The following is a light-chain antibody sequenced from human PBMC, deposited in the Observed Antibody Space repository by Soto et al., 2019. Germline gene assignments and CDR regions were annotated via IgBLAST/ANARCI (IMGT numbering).Light chain of an antibody. V-gene: IGKV3-20*01. CDR1: QSVISTY. CDR2: GAS. CDR3: QQYGSSPIT. Sequence: EIVLTQSPGTLSLSPGERATLSCRASQSVISTYLAWYQQTPGQAPRLLIYGASSRATGIPDRFSGSWSGTDFTLTISRLEPEDFAVYYCQQYGSSPITFGQGTRLEIK. J-gene: IGKJ5*01.